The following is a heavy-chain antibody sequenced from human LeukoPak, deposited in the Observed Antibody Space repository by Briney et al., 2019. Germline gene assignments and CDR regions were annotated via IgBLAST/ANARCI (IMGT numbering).Heavy chain of an antibody. CDR1: GGSISSGSYY. Sequence: PSETLSLTCTVSGGSISSGSYYWRWIRQPAGKGLDWIGRIYTSGSTDYNPSLKSRVTISVDTSKNQFDMAVNSLTTDGAAVYYCASLGLFLDPTGQATLVTVSS. V-gene: IGHV4-61*02. D-gene: IGHD2-21*01. CDR2: IYTSGST. CDR3: ASLGLFLDP. J-gene: IGHJ5*02.